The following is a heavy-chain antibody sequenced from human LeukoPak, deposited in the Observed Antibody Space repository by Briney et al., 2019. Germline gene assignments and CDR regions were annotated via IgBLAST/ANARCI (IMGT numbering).Heavy chain of an antibody. CDR3: ARRGGYCSGGSCYHLGY. V-gene: IGHV1-2*02. D-gene: IGHD2-15*01. CDR1: GYTFTDYY. CDR2: INPNSGGT. J-gene: IGHJ4*02. Sequence: RASVKVSCKASGYTFTDYYMHWVRQAPGQGLEWMGWINPNSGGTNYAQKFQGRVTMTRDTSISTAYMELSRLRSDDTAVYYCARRGGYCSGGSCYHLGYWGQGTLVTVSS.